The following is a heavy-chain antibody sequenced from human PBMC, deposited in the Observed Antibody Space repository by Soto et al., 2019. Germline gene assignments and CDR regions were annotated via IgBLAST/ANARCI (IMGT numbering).Heavy chain of an antibody. CDR3: VGGRDYDY. CDR1: SGSITTSVL. V-gene: IGHV4-4*02. D-gene: IGHD1-26*01. Sequence: SETLSLTCDVSSGSITTSVLWTWVRQFPGKGLEWIGEIAHDGHTNYNPSLSGRVTMSVDPSNSQFSLNVASVTAADTAVYFCVGGRDYDYWGQGTLVTVSS. J-gene: IGHJ4*02. CDR2: IAHDGHT.